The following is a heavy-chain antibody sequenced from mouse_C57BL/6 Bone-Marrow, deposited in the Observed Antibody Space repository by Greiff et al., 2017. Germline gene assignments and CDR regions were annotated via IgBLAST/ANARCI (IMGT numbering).Heavy chain of an antibody. CDR2: IDPENGDT. CDR3: TEGYYGSYWYFDV. V-gene: IGHV14-4*01. J-gene: IGHJ1*03. D-gene: IGHD1-1*01. Sequence: EVQLQQSGAELVRPGASVKLSCTASGFNIKDDYMHWVKQRPDQGLEWIGWIDPENGDTEYASKFQGKATITADTSSNTAYLQLSSLTSEDTAVYYCTEGYYGSYWYFDVWGTGTTVTVSS. CDR1: GFNIKDDY.